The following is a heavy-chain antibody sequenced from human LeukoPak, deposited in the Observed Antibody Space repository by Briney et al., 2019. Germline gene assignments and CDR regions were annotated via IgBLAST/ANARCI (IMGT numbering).Heavy chain of an antibody. V-gene: IGHV3-74*01. CDR2: INSNGRST. CDR1: GFTFSSEW. D-gene: IGHD3-10*01. Sequence: GGSLRLSCAASGFTFSSEWMHWVSQAPGRGLVWISHINSNGRSTNYGDSVKGRFTVSRDNAKNTLYLQMNSLRAEDTAVYYCARDLPRTSGPWGQGTLVTVSS. CDR3: ARDLPRTSGP. J-gene: IGHJ5*02.